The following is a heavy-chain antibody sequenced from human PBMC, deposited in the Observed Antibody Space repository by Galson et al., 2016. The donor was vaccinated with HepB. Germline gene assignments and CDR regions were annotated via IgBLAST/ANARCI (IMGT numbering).Heavy chain of an antibody. V-gene: IGHV3-33*01. D-gene: IGHD3-3*01. J-gene: IGHJ4*02. Sequence: SLRLSCAASGFTFSSYGMHWVRQAPGKGLEWVAVIWYDGSNKYYADSVKGRFTISRDNSRNTLYLQMNSLRAEDTSVYYCARTLRFLEWLPFDYWGQGTLVTVSS. CDR3: ARTLRFLEWLPFDY. CDR2: IWYDGSNK. CDR1: GFTFSSYG.